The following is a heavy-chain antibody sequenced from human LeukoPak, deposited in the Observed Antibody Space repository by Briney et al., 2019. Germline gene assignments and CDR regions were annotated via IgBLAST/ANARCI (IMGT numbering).Heavy chain of an antibody. D-gene: IGHD3-16*01. J-gene: IGHJ3*02. V-gene: IGHV1-8*03. CDR3: ARRGAQNAFDI. Sequence: ASVKVSCKASGYTFTSYDINWVRQATGQGLEWMGWMNPNSGSTGYAQKFQGRVTITRNTSISTAYMVLSSLRSDDTAVYYCARRGAQNAFDIWGQGTMVTVSS. CDR2: MNPNSGST. CDR1: GYTFTSYD.